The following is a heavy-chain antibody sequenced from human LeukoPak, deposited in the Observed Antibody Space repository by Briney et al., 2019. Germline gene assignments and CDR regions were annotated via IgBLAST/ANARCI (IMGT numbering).Heavy chain of an antibody. CDR3: VIVVVPAATGDYFDY. D-gene: IGHD2-2*01. Sequence: SETLSLTCTVSGGSISSYYWSWIRQPAGKGLEWIGRIYTSGSTNYNPSLKSRVTMSVDTSKNQFSLKLSSVTAADTAVYYCVIVVVPAATGDYFDYWGQGTLVTVSS. CDR1: GGSISSYY. CDR2: IYTSGST. V-gene: IGHV4-4*07. J-gene: IGHJ4*02.